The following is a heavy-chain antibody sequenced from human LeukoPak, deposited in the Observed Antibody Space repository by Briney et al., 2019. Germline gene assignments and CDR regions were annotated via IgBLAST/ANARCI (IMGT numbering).Heavy chain of an antibody. CDR3: ARGGVLRFLEWFFDY. V-gene: IGHV3-7*01. CDR2: IKQDGSEK. Sequence: GGSLRLSCAASGFTFSSYWMSWVRQAPGKGLEWVANIKQDGSEKYYVDSVKGRFTISRDNAKNSLYLQMNSLRAEDTAVYYCARGGVLRFLEWFFDYWGQGTLVTVSS. CDR1: GFTFSSYW. J-gene: IGHJ4*02. D-gene: IGHD3-3*01.